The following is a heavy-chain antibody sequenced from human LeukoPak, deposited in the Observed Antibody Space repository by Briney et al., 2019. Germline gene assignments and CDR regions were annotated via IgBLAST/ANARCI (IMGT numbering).Heavy chain of an antibody. D-gene: IGHD2-2*01. CDR2: IYSGGST. CDR1: GFTAGRTS. J-gene: IGHJ5*02. Sequence: GGSLGPSCAPSGFTAGRTSMGGVRKAPGKGLECASVIYSGGSTSYADSVKGRFTISRDNSKNTLYLQMNSLRAEDTAVYYCARDACSSTSCYSNWFDPWGQGTLVTVSS. CDR3: ARDACSSTSCYSNWFDP. V-gene: IGHV3-66*02.